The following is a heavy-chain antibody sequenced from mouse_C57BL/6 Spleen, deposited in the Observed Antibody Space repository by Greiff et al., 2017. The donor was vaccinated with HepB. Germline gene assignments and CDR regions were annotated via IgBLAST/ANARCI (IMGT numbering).Heavy chain of an antibody. V-gene: IGHV3-6*01. CDR3: ARVDGYYLSYWYFDV. D-gene: IGHD2-3*01. Sequence: EVQLQESGPGLVKPSQSLSLTCSVTGYSITSGYYWNWIRQFPGNKLEWMGYISYDGSNNYNPSPKNRISFTRDTAKNQFFLNLNSVTTEDTATYYCARVDGYYLSYWYFDVWGTGTTVTVSS. CDR2: ISYDGSN. CDR1: GYSITSGYY. J-gene: IGHJ1*03.